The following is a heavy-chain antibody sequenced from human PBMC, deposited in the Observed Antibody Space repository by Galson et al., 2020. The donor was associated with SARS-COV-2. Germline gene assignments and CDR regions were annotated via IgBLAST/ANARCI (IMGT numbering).Heavy chain of an antibody. CDR2: ISWNSGSI. J-gene: IGHJ6*02. Sequence: GGSLRLSCAASGFTFDDYAMHWVRQAPGKGLEWVSGISWNSGSIGYADSVKGRFTISRDNAKNSLYLQMNSLRAEDTALYYCAKDPDRHGGMDVWGQGTTVTVSS. V-gene: IGHV3-9*01. CDR3: AKDPDRHGGMDV. CDR1: GFTFDDYA. D-gene: IGHD2-8*01.